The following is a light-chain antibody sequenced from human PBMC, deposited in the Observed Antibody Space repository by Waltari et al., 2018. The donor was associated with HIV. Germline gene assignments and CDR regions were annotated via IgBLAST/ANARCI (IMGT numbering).Light chain of an antibody. CDR1: SSNIGNNF. CDR2: DKN. Sequence: QSVLTQPPSVSAAPRQKVTISFSGTSSNIGNNFVSWYQQLPGPAPKLLIYDKNKPPSGIPDRFSGSKSGTSATLGITGLQTGDEADYFCATWDRSLSRVIFGGGTRLTVL. J-gene: IGLJ2*01. CDR3: ATWDRSLSRVI. V-gene: IGLV1-51*01.